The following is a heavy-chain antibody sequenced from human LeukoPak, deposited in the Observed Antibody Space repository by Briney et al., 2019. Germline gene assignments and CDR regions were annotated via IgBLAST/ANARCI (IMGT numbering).Heavy chain of an antibody. J-gene: IGHJ4*02. D-gene: IGHD6-6*01. CDR1: GASISPYY. CDR2: VFYNGRT. CDR3: ARHPVSSKTLDF. Sequence: SETLSLTCSVSGASISPYYWVWIRQPPGKGLEWIGYVFYNGRTSYNPSLKSRVTISADTSKNQFSLKMNSVTAADTAVYYCARHPVSSKTLDFWGQGTLVTVSS. V-gene: IGHV4-59*08.